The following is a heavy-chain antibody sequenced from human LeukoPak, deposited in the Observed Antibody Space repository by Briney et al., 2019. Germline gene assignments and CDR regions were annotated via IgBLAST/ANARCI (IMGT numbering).Heavy chain of an antibody. CDR2: ISSSSSYI. V-gene: IGHV3-21*01. J-gene: IGHJ6*02. Sequence: GGSLRLSCAASGFTFSSYSMNWVRQAPGKGLEWVSSISSSSSYIYYVDSVKGRFTISRDNAKNSLYLQMNSLRAEDTAVYYCARNRYSSSWYSQFNYGMDVWGQGTTVTVSS. D-gene: IGHD6-13*01. CDR3: ARNRYSSSWYSQFNYGMDV. CDR1: GFTFSSYS.